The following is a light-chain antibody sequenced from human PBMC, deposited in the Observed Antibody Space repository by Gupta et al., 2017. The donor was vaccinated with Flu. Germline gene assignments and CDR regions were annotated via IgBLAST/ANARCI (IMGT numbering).Light chain of an antibody. Sequence: EIVLTQSPATLSLSPGERATLSCRASQSVSSYLAWYQQKPGQAPRLLIYEASSRATGIPARFSGSGSGTDFTLTISSLEPEDFALYYCHQRSSWPQSFGQGTKLEIK. CDR2: EAS. V-gene: IGKV3-11*01. CDR3: HQRSSWPQS. CDR1: QSVSSY. J-gene: IGKJ2*03.